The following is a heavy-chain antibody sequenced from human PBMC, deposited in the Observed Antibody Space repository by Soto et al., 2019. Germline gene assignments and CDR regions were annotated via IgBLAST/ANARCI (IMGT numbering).Heavy chain of an antibody. J-gene: IGHJ4*02. CDR1: GFTFSSYA. D-gene: IGHD2-15*01. V-gene: IGHV3-23*01. Sequence: GGSLRLSCAASGFTFSSYAMSWVRQAPGKGLEWVSAISGSGGSTYYADSVKGRFTISRDNSKNTLYLQMNSLRAEDTAVYYCAKKGQEDIVVVVAAYDYWGQGTLVTVSS. CDR3: AKKGQEDIVVVVAAYDY. CDR2: ISGSGGST.